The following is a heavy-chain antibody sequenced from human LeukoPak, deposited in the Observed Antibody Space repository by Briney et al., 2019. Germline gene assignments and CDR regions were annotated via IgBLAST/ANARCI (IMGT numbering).Heavy chain of an antibody. CDR3: ARVSSGAFDI. D-gene: IGHD5/OR15-5a*01. CDR2: IYYSGPT. V-gene: IGHV4-59*01. J-gene: IGHJ3*02. CDR1: GGSLSSYH. Sequence: SETLSLTCTVSGGSLSSYHWSWIRQSPGKGLEWIGYIYYSGPTNYNPSLESRVTISVDTSKKQFSLKLRSVTAADTGVYYCARVSSGAFDIWGQGTRVTVSS.